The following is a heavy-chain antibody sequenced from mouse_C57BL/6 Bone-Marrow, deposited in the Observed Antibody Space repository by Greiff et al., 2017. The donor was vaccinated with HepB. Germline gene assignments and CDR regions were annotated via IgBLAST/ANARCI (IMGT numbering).Heavy chain of an antibody. V-gene: IGHV5-4*01. CDR2: ISDGGSYT. CDR3: ARDFLGRNYYAMDY. CDR1: GFTFSSYA. D-gene: IGHD4-1*01. Sequence: EVKVVESGGGLVKPGGSLKLSCAASGFTFSSYAMSWVRQTPEKRLEWVATISDGGSYTYYPDNVKGRFTISRDNAKNNLYLQMSHLKSEDTAMYYCARDFLGRNYYAMDYWGQGTSVTVSS. J-gene: IGHJ4*01.